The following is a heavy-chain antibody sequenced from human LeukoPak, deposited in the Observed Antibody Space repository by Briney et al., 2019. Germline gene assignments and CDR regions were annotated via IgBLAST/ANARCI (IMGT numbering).Heavy chain of an antibody. CDR3: ARDINYAFDY. CDR1: GHMFKRNG. V-gene: IGHV1-18*01. J-gene: IGHJ4*02. Sequence: ASVKVSCKPSGHMFKRNGISWVRQAPGQGLEWMAWISANSGNTNYAQKFHDRITLTTDTSTSTAYMELRSLRPDDTAVYYCARDINYAFDYWGQGTLVTVSS. D-gene: IGHD3-16*01. CDR2: ISANSGNT.